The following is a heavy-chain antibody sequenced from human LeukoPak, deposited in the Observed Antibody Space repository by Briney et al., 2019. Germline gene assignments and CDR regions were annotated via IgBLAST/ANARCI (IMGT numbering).Heavy chain of an antibody. CDR1: GGSISSGDYY. CDR3: ARYCSGGSCYPYYYYAMDV. J-gene: IGHJ6*02. D-gene: IGHD2-15*01. CDR2: IYYSGST. Sequence: SQTLSLTCTVSGGSISSGDYYWSWIRQPPGKGPEWIGYIYYSGSTYYNPSLQSRVTISVDTSKNHFSLRLSSVTAADTAVYYCARYCSGGSCYPYYYYAMDVWGQGTTVTVSS. V-gene: IGHV4-30-4*01.